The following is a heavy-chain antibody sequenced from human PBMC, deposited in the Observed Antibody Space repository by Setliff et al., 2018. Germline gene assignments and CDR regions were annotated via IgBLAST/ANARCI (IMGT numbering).Heavy chain of an antibody. CDR2: INGRDGDT. V-gene: IGHV1-46*01. J-gene: IGHJ4*02. D-gene: IGHD3-10*01. CDR3: ARLYGAGSVDH. CDR1: GYIFTSQY. Sequence: ASVKVSCKASGYIFTSQYIHWLRQAPGQGPEWMGIINGRDGDTLYAQKFQGRVTMTRDTSTSTCYMEMSSLGSDDTAVYYCARLYGAGSVDHWGQGTLVTVSS.